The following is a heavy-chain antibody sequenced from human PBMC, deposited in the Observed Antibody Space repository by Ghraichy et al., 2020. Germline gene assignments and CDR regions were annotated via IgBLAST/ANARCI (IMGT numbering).Heavy chain of an antibody. Sequence: GGSLRLSCAASGFTFSSYWMSWVRQAPGKGLEWVANIKQDGSEKYYVDSVKGRFTISRDNAKNSLYLQMNSLRAEDTAVYYCARAPNRPHVLRYFDWLSTRYAPYYFDYWGQGTLVTVSS. CDR1: GFTFSSYW. D-gene: IGHD3-9*01. CDR2: IKQDGSEK. V-gene: IGHV3-7*03. CDR3: ARAPNRPHVLRYFDWLSTRYAPYYFDY. J-gene: IGHJ4*02.